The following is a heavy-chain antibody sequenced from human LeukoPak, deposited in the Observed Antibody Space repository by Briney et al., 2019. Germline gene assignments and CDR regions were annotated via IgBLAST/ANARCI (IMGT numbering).Heavy chain of an antibody. CDR1: GGSISSYY. V-gene: IGHV4-59*08. Sequence: SETLSLTCTVSGGSISSYYWSWIRQPPGKGLEWIGYIYYSGSTNYNPSLKSRVTISVDTSKNQFSLELTSVTAADTAVYYCARPMVRGVNDALDIWGQGTLVTVSS. D-gene: IGHD3-10*01. CDR2: IYYSGST. J-gene: IGHJ4*02. CDR3: ARPMVRGVNDALDI.